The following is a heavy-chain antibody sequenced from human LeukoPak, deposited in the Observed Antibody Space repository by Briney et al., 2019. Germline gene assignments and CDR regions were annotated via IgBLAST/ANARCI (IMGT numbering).Heavy chain of an antibody. CDR1: GYTFTSYG. J-gene: IGHJ4*02. CDR3: ARQRQYYDILTGYYLMDFDY. CDR2: ISAYNGNT. D-gene: IGHD3-9*01. V-gene: IGHV1-18*01. Sequence: ASVKVSCKASGYTFTSYGISWVRQAPGQGREWMGWISAYNGNTNYAQKLQGRVTMTTDTSTSTAYMELRSLRSDDTAVYYCARQRQYYDILTGYYLMDFDYWGQGTLVTVSS.